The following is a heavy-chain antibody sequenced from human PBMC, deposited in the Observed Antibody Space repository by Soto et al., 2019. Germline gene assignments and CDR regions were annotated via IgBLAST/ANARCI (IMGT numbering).Heavy chain of an antibody. CDR2: IYYSGST. CDR3: AKDIAVALYYYYYGMDV. J-gene: IGHJ6*02. CDR1: GGSISSYY. Sequence: SETLSLTCTVSGGSISSYYWSWIRQPPGKGLEWIGYIYYSGSTNYNPSLKSRVTISVDTSKNQFSLKLSSVTAADTAVYYCAKDIAVALYYYYYGMDVWGQGTTVTVSS. V-gene: IGHV4-59*12. D-gene: IGHD6-19*01.